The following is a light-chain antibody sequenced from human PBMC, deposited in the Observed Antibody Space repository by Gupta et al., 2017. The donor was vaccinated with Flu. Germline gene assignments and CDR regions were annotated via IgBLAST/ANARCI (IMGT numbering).Light chain of an antibody. J-gene: IGLJ3*02. CDR2: EVN. CDR1: SSDIGGSNY. V-gene: IGLV2-8*01. Sequence: QSALTQPPSASASPGQSVTISCTGTSSDIGGSNYVSWYQQHPGKAPKLIIFEVNKRPSGVPNRFSGSRSGNTASLTVAGLRAEDEATYHCSSYEGSNNLEVFGGGTKLTVL. CDR3: SSYEGSNNLEV.